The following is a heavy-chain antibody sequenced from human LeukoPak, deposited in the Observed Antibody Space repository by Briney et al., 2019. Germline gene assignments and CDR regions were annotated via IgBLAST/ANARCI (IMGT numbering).Heavy chain of an antibody. CDR2: IKSKTDGGTT. Sequence: GGSLRLSCAASGFTFSNAWMSWVRQAPGKGLEWVGRIKSKTDGGTTDYAAPVKGRFTISRDDSKNTLYLQMNSLKTEDTAVYYCTTLSGYDYYVSYYYSYMDVWGKGTTVTVSS. J-gene: IGHJ6*03. V-gene: IGHV3-15*01. CDR3: TTLSGYDYYVSYYYSYMDV. CDR1: GFTFSNAW. D-gene: IGHD5-12*01.